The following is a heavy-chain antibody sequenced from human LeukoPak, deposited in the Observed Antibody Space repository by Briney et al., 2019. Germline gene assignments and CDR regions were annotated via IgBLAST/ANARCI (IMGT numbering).Heavy chain of an antibody. CDR2: ISGRGNKI. V-gene: IGHV3-48*03. CDR1: GFTFSSYD. D-gene: IGHD3-10*01. J-gene: IGHJ4*02. CDR3: ARGTQSPVSGYFDF. Sequence: GGSLRLSCAASGFTFSSYDINWVRQDPGKGLEWVSYISGRGNKIKYADSVKGRFTISRDNAKNSLYLQMNSLRAEDTAVYYCARGTQSPVSGYFDFWGQGTLVTVSS.